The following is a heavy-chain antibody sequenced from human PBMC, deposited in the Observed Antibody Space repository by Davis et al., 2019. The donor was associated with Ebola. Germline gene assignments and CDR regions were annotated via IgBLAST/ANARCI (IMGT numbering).Heavy chain of an antibody. V-gene: IGHV3-30*04. J-gene: IGHJ5*02. D-gene: IGHD3-10*01. CDR2: ISYDGSNK. CDR3: ARNREVRGVRDWFDP. CDR1: GFAFGDYF. Sequence: GESLKISCTGSGFAFGDYFMSWFRQAPGKGLEWVAVISYDGSNKYYADSVKGRFTISRDNSKNTLYLQMNSLRAEDTAVYYCARNREVRGVRDWFDPWGQGTLVTVSS.